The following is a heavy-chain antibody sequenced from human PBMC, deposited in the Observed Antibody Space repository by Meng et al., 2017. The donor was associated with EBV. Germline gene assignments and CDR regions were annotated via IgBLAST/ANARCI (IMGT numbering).Heavy chain of an antibody. D-gene: IGHD1-26*01. CDR2: IRSQVDGRTA. Sequence: VHRVESGGVLVKPGESLKLSCAASEFTFTCAWMNWVRQAPGKGLEWVGRIRSQVDGRTADYSAPVKGRFTISRDDSKHTLELQMNSLKIEDSAVYYCTTDEGGSRFWGQGTLVTVSS. J-gene: IGHJ4*02. CDR1: EFTFTCAW. V-gene: IGHV3-15*01. CDR3: TTDEGGSRF.